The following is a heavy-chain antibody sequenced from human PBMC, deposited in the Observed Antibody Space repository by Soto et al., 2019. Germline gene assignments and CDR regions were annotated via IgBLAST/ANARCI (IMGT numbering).Heavy chain of an antibody. CDR1: GFTFRSYV. CDR3: ARWGTTGGLDV. Sequence: QVQLVESGGGVVQPGTSLRLSCVGSGFTFRSYVIHWVRQAPGKGLEWVALTSYDGSNNFYDDSVKGRFTISRDNSRNTVAPQMDSLRLEDTALYYCARWGTTGGLDVWGQGTLVSVSS. J-gene: IGHJ4*02. D-gene: IGHD3-16*01. V-gene: IGHV3-33*05. CDR2: TSYDGSNN.